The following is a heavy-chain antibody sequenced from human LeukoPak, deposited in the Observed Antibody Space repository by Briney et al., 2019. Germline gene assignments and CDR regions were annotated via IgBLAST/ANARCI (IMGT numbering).Heavy chain of an antibody. Sequence: SETLSLTCTVSGDSITTDFYWAWIRQSPTKGLELIGSIYYTGTTYYNPSLKSRVTISADTSKSQFSLKLSSVTAADTAIYYCARQRGDYVGRADFWGQGTQVTVSS. D-gene: IGHD4-17*01. CDR3: ARQRGDYVGRADF. CDR2: IYYTGTT. V-gene: IGHV4-39*01. CDR1: GDSITTDFY. J-gene: IGHJ4*02.